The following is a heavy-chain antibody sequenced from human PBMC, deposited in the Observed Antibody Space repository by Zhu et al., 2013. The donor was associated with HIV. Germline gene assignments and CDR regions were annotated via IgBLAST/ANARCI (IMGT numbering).Heavy chain of an antibody. V-gene: IGHV3-48*04. CDR2: ISGSSSIT. CDR1: GFPFGSYS. J-gene: IGHJ4*02. Sequence: EVQLVESGGGLVQPGGSLRLSCAASGFPFGSYSINWVRQAPGKGLEWVSYISGSSSITYYADSVKGRFTVSRDNAKNSLYLQMNSLRVEDTAVYYCARDWEMATIFRHWGQGTLVTVSS. CDR3: ARDWEMATIFRH. D-gene: IGHD5-12*01.